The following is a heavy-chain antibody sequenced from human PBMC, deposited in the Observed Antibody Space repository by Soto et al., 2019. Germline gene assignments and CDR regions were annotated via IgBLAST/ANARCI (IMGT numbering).Heavy chain of an antibody. CDR1: GFTFDDYA. Sequence: ESGGGLVQPGRSLRLSCAASGFTFDDYAMHWVRQAPGKGLEWVSGISWNSGSIGYADSVKGRFTISRDNAKNSLYLQMNSLRAEDTALYYCAKGKGTFGGVAWYDAFDIWGQGTMVTVSS. CDR2: ISWNSGSI. CDR3: AKGKGTFGGVAWYDAFDI. D-gene: IGHD3-16*01. V-gene: IGHV3-9*01. J-gene: IGHJ3*02.